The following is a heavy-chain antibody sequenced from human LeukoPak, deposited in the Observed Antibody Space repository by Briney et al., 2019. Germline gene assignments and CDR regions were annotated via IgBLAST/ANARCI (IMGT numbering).Heavy chain of an antibody. CDR1: GYSFTSYQ. J-gene: IGHJ6*02. D-gene: IGHD6-13*01. CDR3: AISPPYSSSWCLSGMDV. V-gene: IGHV1-46*01. Sequence: ASVKVSCKASGYSFTSYQMHWVRQAPGQGLEWMGIINPSGGGTSYAQKFQGRVTVTRDTSTSTVYMELSSLRSEDTAVYYCAISPPYSSSWCLSGMDVWGQGTTVTVSS. CDR2: INPSGGGT.